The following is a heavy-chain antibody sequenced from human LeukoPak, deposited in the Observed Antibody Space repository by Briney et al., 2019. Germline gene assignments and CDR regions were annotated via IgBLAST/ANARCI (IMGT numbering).Heavy chain of an antibody. D-gene: IGHD3-3*01. V-gene: IGHV4-30-2*01. J-gene: IGHJ4*02. Sequence: SETLSLTCAVSGGSISSGGYSWSWIRQPPGKGLEWIGYIYHSGSTYYNPSLKSRVTISVDRSKNQFSLKLSSVTAADTAVYYCARAGVLQFLEWLPTDGPFDYWGQGTLVTVSS. CDR3: ARAGVLQFLEWLPTDGPFDY. CDR1: GGSISSGGYS. CDR2: IYHSGST.